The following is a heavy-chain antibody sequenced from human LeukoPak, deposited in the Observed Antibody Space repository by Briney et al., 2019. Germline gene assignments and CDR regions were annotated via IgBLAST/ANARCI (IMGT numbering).Heavy chain of an antibody. CDR3: ARYCTFRTCSGTKFDS. J-gene: IGHJ4*02. CDR2: ISSSGSTV. V-gene: IGHV3-48*03. D-gene: IGHD1-1*01. Sequence: GGSLRLSCAASGFTFSSYETNWVRQAPGKGLEWVSYISSSGSTVYYADSVKGRFTISRDNAKNSLYLQMHSLTAEDTALYYCARYCTFRTCSGTKFDSWGPGTLVTVSS. CDR1: GFTFSSYE.